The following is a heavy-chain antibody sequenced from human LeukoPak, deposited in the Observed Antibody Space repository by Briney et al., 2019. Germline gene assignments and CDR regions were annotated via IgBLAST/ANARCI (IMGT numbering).Heavy chain of an antibody. CDR2: IIGSGGDT. D-gene: IGHD6-13*01. Sequence: PGGSLRPSCAASGFTFSSYAMSWVRQAPGKGLEWVSTIIGSGGDTYYADSVKGRFTISRDTSKNMLYLQMNSLRAEDTAVYYCAKAWAAAGTFASWGQGTLVTVSS. V-gene: IGHV3-23*01. J-gene: IGHJ4*02. CDR1: GFTFSSYA. CDR3: AKAWAAAGTFAS.